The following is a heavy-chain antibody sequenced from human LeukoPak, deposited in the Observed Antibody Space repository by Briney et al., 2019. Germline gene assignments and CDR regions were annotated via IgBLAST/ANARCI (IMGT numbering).Heavy chain of an antibody. V-gene: IGHV3-73*01. CDR3: TRHPYYYDSSGYPFDY. J-gene: IGHJ4*02. CDR2: IRSKANSYVT. D-gene: IGHD3-22*01. CDR1: GFTFSGSA. Sequence: GGSLRLSCAASGFTFSGSAMHWVRQASGKGLEWVGRIRSKANSYVTAYAASVKGRFTISRDDSKNTAYLQMNSLKTEDTAVYYCTRHPYYYDSSGYPFDYWGQGTLVTVSS.